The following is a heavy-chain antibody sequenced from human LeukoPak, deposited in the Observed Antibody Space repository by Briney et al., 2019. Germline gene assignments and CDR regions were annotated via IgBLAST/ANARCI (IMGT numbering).Heavy chain of an antibody. V-gene: IGHV3-23*01. J-gene: IGHJ4*02. CDR2: ISGSGGGT. CDR1: GLTFSSYA. CDR3: AKEADTIIVLKRYLDY. Sequence: PGGSLRLSCAASGLTFSSYAMNWVRQAPGKGLEWVSAISGSGGGTYYSDSVKGRFTISRDNSENTLYLQMNSLRAEDTAVYYCAKEADTIIVLKRYLDYWGQGTLVTVSS. D-gene: IGHD3-22*01.